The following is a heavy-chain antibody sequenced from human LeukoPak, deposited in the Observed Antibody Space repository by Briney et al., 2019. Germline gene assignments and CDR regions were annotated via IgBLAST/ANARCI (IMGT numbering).Heavy chain of an antibody. J-gene: IGHJ4*02. CDR1: GYTFTSYD. D-gene: IGHD3-22*01. Sequence: ASVKVSCKASGYTFTSYDINWVRQATGQALEWIGWMNPNSGNTGYAQKFQGRVTMTRNTSINTAYMEVSSLRSEDTAVYYCARRVASSGTPLGYWGQGTLVTVSS. CDR2: MNPNSGNT. CDR3: ARRVASSGTPLGY. V-gene: IGHV1-8*01.